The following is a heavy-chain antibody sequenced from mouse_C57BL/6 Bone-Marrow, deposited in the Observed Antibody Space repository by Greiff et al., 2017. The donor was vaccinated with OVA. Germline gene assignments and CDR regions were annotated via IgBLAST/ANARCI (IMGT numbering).Heavy chain of an antibody. D-gene: IGHD3-2*02. Sequence: EVQRVESGGGLVKPGGSLKLSCAASGFTFSSYAMSWVRQTPEKRLEWVATISDGGSYTYYPDNVKGRFTISRDNAKNNLYLQMSHLKSEDTAMYYCARDQGQLRLRDFDYWGQGTTLTVSS. J-gene: IGHJ2*01. CDR3: ARDQGQLRLRDFDY. CDR1: GFTFSSYA. V-gene: IGHV5-4*01. CDR2: ISDGGSYT.